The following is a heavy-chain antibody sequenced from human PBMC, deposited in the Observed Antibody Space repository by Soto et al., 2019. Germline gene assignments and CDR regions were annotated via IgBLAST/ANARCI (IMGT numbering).Heavy chain of an antibody. V-gene: IGHV4-4*02. J-gene: IGHJ4*02. CDR1: GDSINSNYC. D-gene: IGHD6-19*01. Sequence: QVQLQESGPGLVRPSGTLSLTCAVSGDSINSNYCWTWVRQPPGKGLEWIAEIYYSGGTSYNPSLKSRVTISMDKSKNQFSLNLTSVTAADTAMYYCARDTGWGLGYWGQGTPVTVSS. CDR2: IYYSGGT. CDR3: ARDTGWGLGY.